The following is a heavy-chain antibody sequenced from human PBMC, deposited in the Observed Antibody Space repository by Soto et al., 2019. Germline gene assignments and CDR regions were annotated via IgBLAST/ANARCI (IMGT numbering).Heavy chain of an antibody. Sequence: PGWSLRLSCAASGFTFSSYEMNWVRQAPGKGLEWVSYITGSGNTIYYADSVKGRFTISRDNAKNSMYLQMNSLRAEDTAVYYCARGGSYFDYWGQGTLVTVSS. V-gene: IGHV3-48*03. CDR1: GFTFSSYE. CDR2: ITGSGNTI. J-gene: IGHJ4*02. D-gene: IGHD1-26*01. CDR3: ARGGSYFDY.